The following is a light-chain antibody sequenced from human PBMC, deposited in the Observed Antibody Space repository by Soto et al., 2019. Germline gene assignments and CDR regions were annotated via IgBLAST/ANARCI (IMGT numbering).Light chain of an antibody. Sequence: QSALTQPASVSGSPGQSITISCTGTSRDVGGYKFVSWYQQHPGKAPKPMIYEVSNRPSGVSSRFSGSKSGNTASLTISGLQAEDEADYYCGSYTGSIYVFGPGTKLTVL. J-gene: IGLJ1*01. CDR1: SRDVGGYKF. CDR2: EVS. CDR3: GSYTGSIYV. V-gene: IGLV2-14*01.